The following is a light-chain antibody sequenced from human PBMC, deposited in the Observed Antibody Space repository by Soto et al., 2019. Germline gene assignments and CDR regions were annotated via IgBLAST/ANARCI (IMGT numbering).Light chain of an antibody. J-gene: IGKJ1*01. CDR3: QQYNNYWT. V-gene: IGKV1-5*03. CDR1: QSISSW. CDR2: KAS. Sequence: DIQMTQSPSTLSASVGDRVTITCRANQSISSWLAWYQQKPGKAPKLLIYKASSLESGVPSRFSGSGSGTEFTLTISSLQPDDFATYYCQQYNNYWTFGQGTKVEIK.